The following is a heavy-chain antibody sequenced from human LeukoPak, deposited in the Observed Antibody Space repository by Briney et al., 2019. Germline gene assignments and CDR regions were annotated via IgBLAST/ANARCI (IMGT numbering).Heavy chain of an antibody. CDR1: GESFSGYY. CDR3: ARAPYALPDY. V-gene: IGHV4-34*01. Sequence: SETLSLTCAVYGESFSGYYWSWICQPPGKGLEWIGEINHSGSTNYNPSLKSRVTISVDTSKNQFSLKLSSVTAADTAVYYCARAPYALPDYWGQGTLVTVSS. D-gene: IGHD4-17*01. J-gene: IGHJ4*02. CDR2: INHSGST.